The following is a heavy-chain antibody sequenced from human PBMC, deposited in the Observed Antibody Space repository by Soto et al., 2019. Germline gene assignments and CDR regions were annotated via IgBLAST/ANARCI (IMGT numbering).Heavy chain of an antibody. V-gene: IGHV3-23*01. D-gene: IGHD6-13*01. CDR1: GFTFSSYA. J-gene: IGHJ4*02. CDR2: ISDSGGST. CDR3: TRHEGGAAADRPLDY. Sequence: PGGSLRLSCAASGFTFSSYAMSWVRQAPGKGLEWVSAISDSGGSTYYADSVKGRFTISRDNSKNTLYLQMNSLRAEDTAVYYCTRHEGGAAADRPLDYWGQGTLVTVSS.